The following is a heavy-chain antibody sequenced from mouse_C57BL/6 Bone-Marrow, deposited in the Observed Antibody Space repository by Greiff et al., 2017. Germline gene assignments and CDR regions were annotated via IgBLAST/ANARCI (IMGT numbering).Heavy chain of an antibody. Sequence: EVMLVESGGGLVKPGGSLKLSCAASGFTFSSYAMSWVRQTPEKRLEWVATISDGGSYTYYPDNVKGRFTIARDNAKNNLYLQMSHLKSEDTAMYYCARGFYAMDYWGQGTSVTVS. CDR1: GFTFSSYA. V-gene: IGHV5-4*03. CDR3: ARGFYAMDY. J-gene: IGHJ4*01. CDR2: ISDGGSYT.